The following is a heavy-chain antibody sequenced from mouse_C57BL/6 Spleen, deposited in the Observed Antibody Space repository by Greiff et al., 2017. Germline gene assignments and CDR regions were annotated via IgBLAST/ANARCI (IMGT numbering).Heavy chain of an antibody. CDR3: ATYYDYPSRSFDV. V-gene: IGHV1-82*01. Sequence: VQLQQSGPELVKPGASVKISCKASGYAFSSSWMNWVKQRPGKGLEWIGRIYPGDGDTNYNGKFKGKATLTADKSSSTAYMQLSSLTSEDSAVYFCATYYDYPSRSFDVWGTGTTVTVSS. CDR2: IYPGDGDT. D-gene: IGHD2-4*01. J-gene: IGHJ1*03. CDR1: GYAFSSSW.